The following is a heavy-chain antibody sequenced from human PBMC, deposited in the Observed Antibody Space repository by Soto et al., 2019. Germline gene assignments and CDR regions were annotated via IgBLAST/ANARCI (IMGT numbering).Heavy chain of an antibody. Sequence: QVVLLQSGTEVKRPGSSVKVSCKASGVPFNSYGFAWVRQAPGRGLEWAGRINPASQLRNYEQSLQGRVTITADTSTTTADMELSGRTSEDTAGYYGARMKLASLDHWGQGTLVTVSS. J-gene: IGHJ4*02. CDR2: INPASQLR. V-gene: IGHV1-69*09. CDR3: ARMKLASLDH. CDR1: GVPFNSYG.